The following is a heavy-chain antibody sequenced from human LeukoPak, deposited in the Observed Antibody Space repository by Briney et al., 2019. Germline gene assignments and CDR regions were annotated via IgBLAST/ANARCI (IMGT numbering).Heavy chain of an antibody. Sequence: GASVKVSCKASGYTFTSYAMHWVRQAPGQRLEWMGWINAGNGNTKYSQKFQGRVTITRDTSASTAYMELSSLRSEDTAVYYCARDDRYCSGGSCYSPFDYWGQGTLVTVSS. J-gene: IGHJ4*02. V-gene: IGHV1-3*01. D-gene: IGHD2-15*01. CDR1: GYTFTSYA. CDR2: INAGNGNT. CDR3: ARDDRYCSGGSCYSPFDY.